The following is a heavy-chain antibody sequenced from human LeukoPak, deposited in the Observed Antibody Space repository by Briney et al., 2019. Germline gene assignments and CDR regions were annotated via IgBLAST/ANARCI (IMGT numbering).Heavy chain of an antibody. CDR2: IIPFLGEV. V-gene: IGHV1-69*04. CDR3: SPCGHAYDWFGP. J-gene: IGHJ5*02. Sequence: VASAKVSCKALGATPNIGHACIGSRQAPGQGLQWMGRIIPFLGEVNYAQNFQGRVSFTADKSTDTMYMEMKSLRLDDTAIYYCSPCGHAYDWFGPWGQGTLVTVSS. CDR1: GATPNIGHA. D-gene: IGHD5-12*01.